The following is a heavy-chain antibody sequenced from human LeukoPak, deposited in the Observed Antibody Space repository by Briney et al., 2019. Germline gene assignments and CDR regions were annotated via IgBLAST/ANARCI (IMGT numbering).Heavy chain of an antibody. J-gene: IGHJ6*02. D-gene: IGHD4-11*01. CDR1: GFTVSGYY. V-gene: IGHV3-53*01. CDR2: FYTDGNT. CDR3: ARTTRYYYGMDV. Sequence: GGPLRLSCGVFGFTVSGYYMSWVRQAPRKGLEGVLAFYTDGNTLYAGSVKGRFTISRDSFKNTLYLQMNSLRAEDTAVYYCARTTRYYYGMDVWGQGTTVTVSS.